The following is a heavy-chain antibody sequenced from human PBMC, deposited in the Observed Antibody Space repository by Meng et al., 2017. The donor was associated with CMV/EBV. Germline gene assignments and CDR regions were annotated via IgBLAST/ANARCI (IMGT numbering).Heavy chain of an antibody. CDR2: INHSVST. Sequence: SDTLSLTCAVYGGSSSGYYWSWIRQPPGKGLEWIGEINHSVSTNYNPSLKSRVTISVDTSKNQFSLKLSSVTAADTAVYYCARGIWSGYPSYYYYYYGMDVWGQGTTVTVSS. V-gene: IGHV4-34*01. CDR1: GGSSSGYY. CDR3: ARGIWSGYPSYYYYYYGMDV. D-gene: IGHD3-3*01. J-gene: IGHJ6*02.